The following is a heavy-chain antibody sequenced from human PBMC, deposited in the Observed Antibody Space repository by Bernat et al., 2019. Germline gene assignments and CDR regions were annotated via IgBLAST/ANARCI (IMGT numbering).Heavy chain of an antibody. CDR1: GGSISSYY. D-gene: IGHD6-19*01. J-gene: IGHJ4*02. Sequence: QVQLQESGPGLVKPSETLSLTCTVSGGSISSYYWRWIRQPPGKGLEWIGYIHYSGSTNYNPSRNSRVTMSVDTSKNQFSLKLSSVTAADTAVYYCARAPGIYSSGWYYFDYWGQGTLVTVSS. CDR3: ARAPGIYSSGWYYFDY. CDR2: IHYSGST. V-gene: IGHV4-59*01.